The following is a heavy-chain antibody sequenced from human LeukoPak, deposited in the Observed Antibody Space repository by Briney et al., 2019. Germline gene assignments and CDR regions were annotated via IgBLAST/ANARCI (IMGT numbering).Heavy chain of an antibody. V-gene: IGHV4-39*01. CDR3: ARHSAAVVNYFDH. Sequence: KSSETLSLTCAVSGGSISSGRYYWDWIRQPPGKGLEWIGTIYYSGSTYYNPSLKTRVTISVDTSWNHFSLKLTSVTATDTAVYYCARHSAAVVNYFDHWGQGTLVTVSS. D-gene: IGHD2-2*01. CDR1: GGSISSGRYY. J-gene: IGHJ4*02. CDR2: IYYSGST.